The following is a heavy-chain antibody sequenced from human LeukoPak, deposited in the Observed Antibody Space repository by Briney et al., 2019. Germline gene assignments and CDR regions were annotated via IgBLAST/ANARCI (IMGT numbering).Heavy chain of an antibody. J-gene: IGHJ4*02. V-gene: IGHV3-23*01. Sequence: ETLSLTCTVSGYSISSGYYWGWIRQPPGKGLEWVSAISGSGGSTYYADSVKGRFTISRDNSKNTLYLQMNSLRAEDTAVYYCAKSLWFGELFFDYWGQGTLVTVSS. CDR3: AKSLWFGELFFDY. CDR1: GYSISSGYY. CDR2: ISGSGGST. D-gene: IGHD3-10*01.